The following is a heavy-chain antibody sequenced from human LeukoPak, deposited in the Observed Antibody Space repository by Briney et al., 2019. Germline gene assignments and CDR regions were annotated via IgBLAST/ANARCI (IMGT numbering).Heavy chain of an antibody. Sequence: SETLSLTCTVSGGSISSYYWSWIRQPAGKGLEWIGRIYTSGSTNYNPSLKSRVTISVDTSKNQFSLKLSSVTAADTAVYYCARHRYSSGWYLFDYWGQGTLVTVSS. J-gene: IGHJ4*02. CDR1: GGSISSYY. CDR2: IYTSGST. D-gene: IGHD6-19*01. V-gene: IGHV4-4*07. CDR3: ARHRYSSGWYLFDY.